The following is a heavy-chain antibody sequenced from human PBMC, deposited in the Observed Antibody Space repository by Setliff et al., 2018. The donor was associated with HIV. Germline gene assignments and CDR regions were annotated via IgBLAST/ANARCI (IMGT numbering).Heavy chain of an antibody. V-gene: IGHV4-34*01. CDR2: INHSGST. CDR1: GGSFSGYY. D-gene: IGHD6-13*01. Sequence: SETLSLTCAVYGGSFSGYYWSWIRQPPGKGLEWIGEINHSGSTNYNPSLKSRVTISVDTSKNQFSLKLSSVTAADTAVYYCARVPGRGGIAAAGYFDYWGQGTLVTVLL. CDR3: ARVPGRGGIAAAGYFDY. J-gene: IGHJ4*02.